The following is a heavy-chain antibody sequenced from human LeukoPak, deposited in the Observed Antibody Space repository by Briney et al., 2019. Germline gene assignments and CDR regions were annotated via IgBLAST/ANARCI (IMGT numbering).Heavy chain of an antibody. Sequence: ASVKVSCKASGGTFSSYAINWVRQAPGQGLEWMGGIIPIFGTANYAQKFQGRVTITTDESTSTAYMVLSSLRSEDTAVYYCARETTGTTFAAGFDPWGQGTLVTVSS. CDR2: IIPIFGTA. CDR3: ARETTGTTFAAGFDP. D-gene: IGHD1-7*01. J-gene: IGHJ5*02. CDR1: GGTFSSYA. V-gene: IGHV1-69*05.